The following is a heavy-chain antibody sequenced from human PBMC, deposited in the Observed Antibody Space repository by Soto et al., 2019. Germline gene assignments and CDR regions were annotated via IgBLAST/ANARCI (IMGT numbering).Heavy chain of an antibody. CDR3: ARGVGEYQLLGGWFDP. D-gene: IGHD2-2*01. CDR1: GYTFTSFP. Sequence: QVQLAQSGAEVKKPGASVKVACKASGYTFTSFPMHWVRQAPGQRLEWMGWINAGNGNTKYSEKLQGRVTITRDTSESTAYMELRSLRSEDTAMYYCARGVGEYQLLGGWFDPWGQGTLVTVSS. V-gene: IGHV1-3*01. CDR2: INAGNGNT. J-gene: IGHJ5*02.